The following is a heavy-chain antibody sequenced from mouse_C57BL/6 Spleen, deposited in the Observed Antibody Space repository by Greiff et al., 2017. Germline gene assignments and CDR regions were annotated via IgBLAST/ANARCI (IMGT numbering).Heavy chain of an antibody. Sequence: VQLLQSGAELVKPGASVKLSCKASGYTFTEYTINWVKQRSGQGLEWIGCFYPGSGSFTYNEKFKDKATLTADTTSSTVYMELSRLTYENSAVYVCARHEKFYYAKDYWGQGTSVTVSS. CDR2: FYPGSGSF. V-gene: IGHV1-62-2*01. J-gene: IGHJ4*01. CDR3: ARHEKFYYAKDY. CDR1: GYTFTEYT.